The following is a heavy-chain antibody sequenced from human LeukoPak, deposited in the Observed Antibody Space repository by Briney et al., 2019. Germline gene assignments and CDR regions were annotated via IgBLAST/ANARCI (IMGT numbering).Heavy chain of an antibody. V-gene: IGHV5-51*01. J-gene: IGHJ6*02. CDR3: ARQGFVASYGVDV. CDR2: IYPGDSNT. CDR1: GYSFTNHW. Sequence: PGESLKISCKGSGYSFTNHWLAWVRQMPGKGLEWMGIIYPGDSNTRYNPSFQGQVTISADKSISTAYLQWSSLKASDTAEYYCARQGFVASYGVDVWGQGTTVTVSS.